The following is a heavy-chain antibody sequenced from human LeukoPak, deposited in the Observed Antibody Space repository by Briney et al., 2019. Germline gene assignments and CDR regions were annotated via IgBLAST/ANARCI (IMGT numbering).Heavy chain of an antibody. V-gene: IGHV3-53*01. J-gene: IGHJ6*03. CDR3: ARAPTLNYYYYYMDV. CDR1: GFTVSSNY. CDR2: IYSGGST. Sequence: RTGGSLRLSCAASGFTVSSNYMSWVRQAPGKGLEWVSVIYSGGSTYYADSVKGRFTISRDNSKNTLYLQMNSLRAEDTAVYYCARAPTLNYYYYYMDVWGKGTTVTVSS.